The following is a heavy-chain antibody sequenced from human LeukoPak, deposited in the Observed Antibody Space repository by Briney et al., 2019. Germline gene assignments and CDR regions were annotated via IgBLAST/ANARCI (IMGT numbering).Heavy chain of an antibody. J-gene: IGHJ5*02. D-gene: IGHD6-13*01. Sequence: SETLSLTCAVYGGSFSGYYWSWIRQSPGKGLEWIGEINHSGSTNYNPSLKSRVTISVDTSKNQFSLKLSSVTAADTAVYYCARVGQQLSNWFDPWGQGTLVTVSS. CDR2: INHSGST. CDR1: GGSFSGYY. CDR3: ARVGQQLSNWFDP. V-gene: IGHV4-34*01.